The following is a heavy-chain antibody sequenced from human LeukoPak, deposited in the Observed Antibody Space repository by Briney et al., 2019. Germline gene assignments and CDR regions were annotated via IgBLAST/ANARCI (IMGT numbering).Heavy chain of an antibody. Sequence: GGSLRLSCAASGFTFRSHGMHWVRQAPGKGLEWVAGIWYDGSNEDYADSVKGRFTIPRDNSKNTLYLQMNSLRVEDTAVYYCARDGQNGSPYATDVWGQGTTVTVSS. J-gene: IGHJ6*02. CDR3: ARDGQNGSPYATDV. CDR1: GFTFRSHG. V-gene: IGHV3-33*01. CDR2: IWYDGSNE. D-gene: IGHD3-10*01.